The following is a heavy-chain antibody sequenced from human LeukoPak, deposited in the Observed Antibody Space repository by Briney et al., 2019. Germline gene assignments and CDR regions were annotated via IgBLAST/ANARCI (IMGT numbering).Heavy chain of an antibody. CDR1: GFKVSSDY. Sequence: PGGSLRLSCAASGFKVSSDYMSWVRQAPGKGLAWVSLINTGGSTYYADSMKGRFTISRDNAKNSLSLQMNSLRAEDTAVYYCARDQVDRIWYFDYWGQGTLVTVSS. CDR2: INTGGST. CDR3: ARDQVDRIWYFDY. J-gene: IGHJ4*02. D-gene: IGHD1-14*01. V-gene: IGHV3-53*01.